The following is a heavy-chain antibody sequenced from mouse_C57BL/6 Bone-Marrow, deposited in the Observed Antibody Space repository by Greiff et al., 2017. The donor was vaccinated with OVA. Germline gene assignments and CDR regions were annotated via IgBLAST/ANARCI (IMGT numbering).Heavy chain of an antibody. J-gene: IGHJ4*01. D-gene: IGHD1-1*01. V-gene: IGHV1-81*01. CDR3: ARWGYYGSSPYAMDY. CDR2: IYPRSGNT. CDR1: GYTFTSYG. Sequence: VQLQQSGAELARPGASVKLSCKASGYTFTSYGISWVKQRTGQGLEWIGEIYPRSGNTYYNEKFKGKATLTADKSSSTAYMELRSLTSEDSAVYFCARWGYYGSSPYAMDYWGQGTSVTVSS.